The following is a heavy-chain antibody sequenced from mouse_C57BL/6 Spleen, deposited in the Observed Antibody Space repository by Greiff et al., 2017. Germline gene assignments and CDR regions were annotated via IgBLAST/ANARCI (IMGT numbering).Heavy chain of an antibody. CDR1: GYSFTDYN. CDR2: IYPNYGTT. Sequence: VQLQQSGPELVKPGASVKISCKASGYSFTDYNMNWVKQSTGTSLEWIGVIYPNYGTTSYNQKFKGKATLTVDQSSSTAYMQLNSLTSEDSAVYYCASGSYYYGSSLYWYFDVWGTGTTVTVSS. J-gene: IGHJ1*03. D-gene: IGHD1-1*01. V-gene: IGHV1-39*01. CDR3: ASGSYYYGSSLYWYFDV.